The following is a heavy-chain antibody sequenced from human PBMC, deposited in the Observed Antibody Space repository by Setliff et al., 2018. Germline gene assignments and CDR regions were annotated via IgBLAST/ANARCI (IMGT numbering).Heavy chain of an antibody. Sequence: ASVKVSCKASGYIFSSYGITWVRQAPGQGLEWMGWISGLNGKVDYAPKVLGRITVTADTSTRTSYMEMRNLTSDDTALYYCVRTSRVQVWSFDYWGQGILVTVSS. CDR1: GYIFSSYG. V-gene: IGHV1-18*01. D-gene: IGHD1-1*01. CDR3: VRTSRVQVWSFDY. CDR2: ISGLNGKV. J-gene: IGHJ4*02.